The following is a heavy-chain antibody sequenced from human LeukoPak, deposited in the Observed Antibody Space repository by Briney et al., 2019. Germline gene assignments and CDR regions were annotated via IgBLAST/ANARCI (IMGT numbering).Heavy chain of an antibody. Sequence: GGSLRLSCAASGFTFSTYDMHWVRQPPGKGLEWVSAIGTIDDTYYSDSVKGRFTISRENAKNSLFPQMNSLRAGDTAVYYCAREVLDSTSRSWDLDLWGRGTLVTVSS. V-gene: IGHV3-13*01. CDR2: IGTIDDT. J-gene: IGHJ2*01. CDR3: AREVLDSTSRSWDLDL. CDR1: GFTFSTYD. D-gene: IGHD2-2*01.